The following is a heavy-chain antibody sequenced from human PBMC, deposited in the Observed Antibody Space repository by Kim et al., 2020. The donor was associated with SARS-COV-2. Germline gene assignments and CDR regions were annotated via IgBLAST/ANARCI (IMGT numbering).Heavy chain of an antibody. CDR3: ARTTYYYGSGTWFDP. Sequence: PSLKSRVTISVDTSKNQFSLKLSSVTAADTAVYYCARTTYYYGSGTWFDPWGQGTLVTVSS. J-gene: IGHJ5*02. V-gene: IGHV4-31*02. D-gene: IGHD3-10*01.